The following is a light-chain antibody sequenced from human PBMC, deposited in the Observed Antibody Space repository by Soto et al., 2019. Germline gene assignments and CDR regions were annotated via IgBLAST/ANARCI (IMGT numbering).Light chain of an antibody. J-gene: IGKJ4*01. CDR1: QSVSSSY. V-gene: IGKV3-20*01. Sequence: EIVLTQSPGTLSLSPGERATLSCRSSQSVSSSYLAWYQQKPGQAPRLLIYGASSRATGTPDRFSGSGSGTDFTLTISRLEPEDFVVYYCQQYGSSPLTFGGGTKVDIK. CDR3: QQYGSSPLT. CDR2: GAS.